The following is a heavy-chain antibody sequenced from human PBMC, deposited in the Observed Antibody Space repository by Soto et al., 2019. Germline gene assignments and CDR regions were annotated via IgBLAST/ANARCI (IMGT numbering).Heavy chain of an antibody. Sequence: VQLAESGGGVVQPGRSLRLSCVASGFTFSSYGMSWVRQAPGKGLEWVAVISNDGNYDFYADSVKGRLTISRDNSKNTLLLQMNSLKPEDTALYFCVKGRGANCRDPTCYMFDSWGQGERVTVS. V-gene: IGHV3-30*18. J-gene: IGHJ4*02. CDR2: ISNDGNYD. D-gene: IGHD2-2*01. CDR3: VKGRGANCRDPTCYMFDS. CDR1: GFTFSSYG.